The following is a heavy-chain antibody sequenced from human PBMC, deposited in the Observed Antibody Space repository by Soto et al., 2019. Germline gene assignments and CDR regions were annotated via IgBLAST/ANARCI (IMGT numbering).Heavy chain of an antibody. CDR2: ISYDGSNK. Sequence: GGSLRLSCAASGFTFSSYAMHWVRQAPGKGLEWVAVISYDGSNKYYADSVKGRFTISRDNSKNTLYLQMNSLRAEDTAVYYCARGLRFLELDRYYYYGMDVWGQGTTVTVSS. CDR3: ARGLRFLELDRYYYYGMDV. D-gene: IGHD3-3*01. J-gene: IGHJ6*02. V-gene: IGHV3-30-3*01. CDR1: GFTFSSYA.